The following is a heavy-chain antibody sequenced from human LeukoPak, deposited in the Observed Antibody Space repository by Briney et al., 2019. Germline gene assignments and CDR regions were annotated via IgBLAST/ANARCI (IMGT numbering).Heavy chain of an antibody. V-gene: IGHV3-30*18. D-gene: IGHD1-1*01. CDR3: AKVLDPYYFDY. J-gene: IGHJ4*02. Sequence: GGSLRLSCAASGFTFSSYAMSWVRQAPGKGLEWVAVISYDGSNKYYADSVKGRFTISRDNSKNTLYLQMNSLRAEDTAVYYCAKVLDPYYFDYWGQGTLVTVSS. CDR1: GFTFSSYA. CDR2: ISYDGSNK.